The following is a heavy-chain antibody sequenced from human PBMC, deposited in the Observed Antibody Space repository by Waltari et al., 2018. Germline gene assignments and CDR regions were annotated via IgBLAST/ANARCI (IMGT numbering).Heavy chain of an antibody. CDR3: AKDTESGGGMDV. J-gene: IGHJ6*02. CDR2: ISWDGGST. CDR1: GFTFDDYT. V-gene: IGHV3-43*01. Sequence: EVQLVESGGVVVQPGGSLRLSCAASGFTFDDYTMHWVRQAPGKGLEWVSLISWDGGSTYYADSVKGRFTISRDNSKNSLYLQMNSLRTEDTALYYCAKDTESGGGMDVWGQGTTVTVSS. D-gene: IGHD3-10*01.